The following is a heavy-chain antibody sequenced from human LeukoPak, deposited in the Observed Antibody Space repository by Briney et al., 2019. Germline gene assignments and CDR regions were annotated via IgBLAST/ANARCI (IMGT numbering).Heavy chain of an antibody. CDR2: IKSKTDGGTT. CDR1: GFTSGDYG. J-gene: IGHJ6*02. Sequence: PGGSLRLSCTASGFTSGDYGMSWVRQAPGKGLEWVGRIKSKTDGGTTDYAAPVKGRFTISRDDSKNTLYLQMNSLKTEDTAVYYCTTDYYDSSGSYYGMDVWGQGTTVTVSS. CDR3: TTDYYDSSGSYYGMDV. D-gene: IGHD3-22*01. V-gene: IGHV3-15*01.